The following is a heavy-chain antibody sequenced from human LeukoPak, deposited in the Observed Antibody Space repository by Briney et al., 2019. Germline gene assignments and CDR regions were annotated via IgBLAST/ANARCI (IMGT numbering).Heavy chain of an antibody. Sequence: PGGSLRLSCAASGFTVSSNYMTWVRQAPGRGLEWVSVIYSGGTTYSADSVKGRFTMSRDNSKNTLYLQMNSLRAEDTAVYYCARERSSTSNYYYYYYYMDVWGKGNTVTVSS. CDR3: ARERSSTSNYYYYYYYMDV. D-gene: IGHD2-2*01. CDR1: GFTVSSNY. J-gene: IGHJ6*03. V-gene: IGHV3-66*02. CDR2: IYSGGTT.